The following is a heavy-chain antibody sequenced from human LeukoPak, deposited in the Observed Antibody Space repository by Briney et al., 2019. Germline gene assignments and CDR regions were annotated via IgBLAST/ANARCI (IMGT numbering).Heavy chain of an antibody. CDR3: ASNGDYLDLFDY. Sequence: SVKVSCKASGGAFSSYAISWVRQAPGQGLEWMGGIIPIFGTANYAQKFQGRVTITADESTSTAYMELSSLRSEDTAVYYCASNGDYLDLFDYWGQGIPVTVSS. J-gene: IGHJ4*02. V-gene: IGHV1-69*13. CDR1: GGAFSSYA. CDR2: IIPIFGTA. D-gene: IGHD4-17*01.